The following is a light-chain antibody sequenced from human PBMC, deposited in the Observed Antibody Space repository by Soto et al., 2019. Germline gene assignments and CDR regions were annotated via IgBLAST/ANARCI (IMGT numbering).Light chain of an antibody. CDR3: QQNFNFPRT. Sequence: DIQLTKSPSSLSASVGDRVTITCRASQTIDTYVNWYQHKPGTAPKVLIYAATYLQNGVPSRFSGTGSGADFTLTISSLQPEDFATYYCQQNFNFPRTFGQGTKVDIK. V-gene: IGKV1-39*01. CDR2: AAT. J-gene: IGKJ1*01. CDR1: QTIDTY.